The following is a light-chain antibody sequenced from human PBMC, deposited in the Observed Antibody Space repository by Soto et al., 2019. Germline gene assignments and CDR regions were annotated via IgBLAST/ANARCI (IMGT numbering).Light chain of an antibody. CDR3: QQYYSTPPWT. Sequence: DIVMTQSPDSLAVSLGERATINCKSSQSVLYSSNNKNYLAWYQQKPGQPPKLLIYWASTRESGVPERSSGSGSGTDFTLTISSMQAEDVAVYECQQYYSTPPWTFGQGTKVEIK. V-gene: IGKV4-1*01. CDR2: WAS. J-gene: IGKJ1*01. CDR1: QSVLYSSNNKNY.